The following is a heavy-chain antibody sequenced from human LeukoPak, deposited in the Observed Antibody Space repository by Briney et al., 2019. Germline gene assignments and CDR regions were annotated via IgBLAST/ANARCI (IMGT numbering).Heavy chain of an antibody. CDR1: GFTFSSYA. D-gene: IGHD6-13*01. J-gene: IGHJ4*02. CDR2: VSSSSSYI. CDR3: ARDLLGYSSSWLDDY. V-gene: IGHV3-21*01. Sequence: GGSLRLSCAASGFTFSSYAMSWVRQAPGKGLEWVSSVSSSSSYIYYADSVKGRFTISRDNAKNSLYLQMNSLRAKDTAVYYCARDLLGYSSSWLDDYWGQGTLVTVSS.